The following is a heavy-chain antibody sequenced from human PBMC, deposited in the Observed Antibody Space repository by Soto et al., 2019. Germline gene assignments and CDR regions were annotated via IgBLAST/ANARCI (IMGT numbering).Heavy chain of an antibody. CDR2: IWYDGSNK. V-gene: IGHV3-33*01. Sequence: SGGSLRLSCAASGFTFSSYGMHWVRQAPGKGLEWVAVIWYDGSNKYYADSVKGRFTISRDNSKNTLYLQMNSLRAEDTAVYYCARGYSSSWAGDYYYYYGMDVWGQGTTVTVS. D-gene: IGHD6-13*01. CDR3: ARGYSSSWAGDYYYYYGMDV. CDR1: GFTFSSYG. J-gene: IGHJ6*02.